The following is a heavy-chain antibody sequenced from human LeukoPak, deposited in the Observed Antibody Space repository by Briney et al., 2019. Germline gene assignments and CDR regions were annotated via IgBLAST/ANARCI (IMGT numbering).Heavy chain of an antibody. V-gene: IGHV3-15*01. CDR3: TTYHDFWSGYAY. Sequence: GGSLRLSCAASGFTFSNAWMSWVRQAPGKGLEWVGRIKSKTDGGTTDYAAPVKGRFTISRDDSKNTLYLQMNSLKTEDTAVYYCTTYHDFWSGYAYWGQGTLVTVSS. CDR2: IKSKTDGGTT. J-gene: IGHJ4*02. CDR1: GFTFSNAW. D-gene: IGHD3-3*01.